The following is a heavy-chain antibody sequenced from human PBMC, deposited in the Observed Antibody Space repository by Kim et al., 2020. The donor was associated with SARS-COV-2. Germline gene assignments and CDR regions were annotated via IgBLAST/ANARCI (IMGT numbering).Heavy chain of an antibody. CDR1: GFTFRNSW. CDR3: ARGRGMDV. CDR2: IQQDGSAK. J-gene: IGHJ6*01. Sequence: GGSLRLSCAASGFTFRNSWMTWVRQAPGKGLEWVASIQQDGSAKKYVDSVKGRFTLSRDNAKNSLYLEMSGLGAEDTAVYYCARGRGMDVWGQGTTVTVSS. V-gene: IGHV3-7*01.